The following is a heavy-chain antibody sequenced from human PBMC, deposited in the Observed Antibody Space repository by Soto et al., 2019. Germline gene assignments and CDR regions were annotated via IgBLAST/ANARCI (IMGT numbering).Heavy chain of an antibody. CDR1: GYTFTNYD. Sequence: QVQLVQSGAEVKKPGASVKVSCTASGYTFTNYDIYWVRQATGQGLECVGWMNPNSGNTDYPQKFQGRVTMTRNTYISTAYMELTSLRSEDTAVYYCARVGPGYYFGMDVWGQGTTVTVSS. J-gene: IGHJ6*02. CDR3: ARVGPGYYFGMDV. V-gene: IGHV1-8*01. CDR2: MNPNSGNT.